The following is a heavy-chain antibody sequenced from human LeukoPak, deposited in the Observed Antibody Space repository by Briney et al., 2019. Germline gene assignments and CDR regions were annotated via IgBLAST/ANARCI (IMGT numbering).Heavy chain of an antibody. CDR1: GYTFTSYW. CDR2: IYHGDSDT. D-gene: IGHD5-18*01. V-gene: IGHV5-51*01. CDR3: ARIVVDTAMSFDY. J-gene: IGHJ4*02. Sequence: PGGSLKISCKGSGYTFTSYWIGWVRQVPGKGLEWMGIIYHGDSDTKYSPSFQGQVTISADKSISTPYLQWSSLKASDTAMYYCARIVVDTAMSFDYWGQGTLVTVSS.